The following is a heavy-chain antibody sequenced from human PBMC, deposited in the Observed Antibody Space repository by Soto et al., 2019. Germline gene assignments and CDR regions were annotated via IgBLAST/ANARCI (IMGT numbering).Heavy chain of an antibody. CDR1: GGSVTSGSYY. Sequence: QVQLQESGPGLVKSSETLSLTCTVSGGSVTSGSYYWSWIRQPPGKRLEWIGYIYSSGSTNYNPSLKSRVTISVDTSKNHFSLKLSSVTAADTAVYYCARLPWIFNAFDIWGQGTMVTVSS. J-gene: IGHJ3*02. V-gene: IGHV4-61*03. D-gene: IGHD5-12*01. CDR3: ARLPWIFNAFDI. CDR2: IYSSGST.